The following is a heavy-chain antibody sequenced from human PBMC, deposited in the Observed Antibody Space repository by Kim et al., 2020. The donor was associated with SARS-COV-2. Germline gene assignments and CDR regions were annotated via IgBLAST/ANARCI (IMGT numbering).Heavy chain of an antibody. CDR3: AREAPGIAVAGRQN. Sequence: SETLSLTCTVSGGSISSSSYYWGWIRQPPGKGLEWIGSIYYSGSTYYNPSLKSRVTISVDTSKNQFSLKLSSVTAADTAVYYCAREAPGIAVAGRQNWGQGTLVTVSS. V-gene: IGHV4-39*01. D-gene: IGHD6-19*01. J-gene: IGHJ4*02. CDR2: IYYSGST. CDR1: GGSISSSSYY.